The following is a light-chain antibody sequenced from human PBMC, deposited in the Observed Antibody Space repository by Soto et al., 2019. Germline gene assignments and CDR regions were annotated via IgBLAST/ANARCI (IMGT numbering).Light chain of an antibody. J-gene: IGKJ5*01. CDR3: QHSYSNFPIT. V-gene: IGKV1-39*01. Sequence: DIQMTQSPSSLSASVGDRVTFTCRASQSISTWLAWYQQKPGKAPKLLIFDASSLQSGVPSRFSGRGSGAEYTLTISSLQPEDFATYFCQHSYSNFPITFGQGTRLEIK. CDR2: DAS. CDR1: QSISTW.